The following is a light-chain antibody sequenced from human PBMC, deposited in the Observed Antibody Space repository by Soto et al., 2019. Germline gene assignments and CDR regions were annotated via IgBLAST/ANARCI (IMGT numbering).Light chain of an antibody. J-gene: IGLJ3*02. Sequence: QSALTQPASVSGSPGQSITISCTGTSSDVGGYNFVSWYQQHPGKAPKLMIYEDSNRPSGVSNRFSGSKSGNTASLTISGLQAEDEADYYCSSYINSNTLVFGGGTKLTVL. CDR1: SSDVGGYNF. CDR3: SSYINSNTLV. CDR2: EDS. V-gene: IGLV2-14*01.